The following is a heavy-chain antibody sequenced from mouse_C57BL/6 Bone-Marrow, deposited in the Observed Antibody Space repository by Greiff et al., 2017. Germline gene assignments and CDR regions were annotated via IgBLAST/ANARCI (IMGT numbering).Heavy chain of an antibody. CDR3: VRQGLITTVVAAYYFDY. CDR2: IRSKSNNYAT. D-gene: IGHD1-1*01. Sequence: EVQLVESGGGLVQPKGSLKLSCAASGFSFNTYAMNWVRQAPGKGLEWVARIRSKSNNYATYYADSVNDRFTISRVDYESMLYLQMNNLKTEDTAMYYCVRQGLITTVVAAYYFDYWGQGTTLTVSS. J-gene: IGHJ2*01. V-gene: IGHV10-1*01. CDR1: GFSFNTYA.